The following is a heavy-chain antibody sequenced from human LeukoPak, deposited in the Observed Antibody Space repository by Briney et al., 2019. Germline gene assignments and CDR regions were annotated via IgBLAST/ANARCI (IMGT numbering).Heavy chain of an antibody. J-gene: IGHJ5*02. CDR3: ATYSGNLAGNWFDP. Sequence: SETLSLTCTVSGGSINTGGYYWSWIRQHPEEGLEWIGYISYSGSTYYNPSLKSRVTISVDMSKNQYSLKLSSVTAADTAVYYCATYSGNLAGNWFDPWGQGTLVTVSS. CDR1: GGSINTGGYY. D-gene: IGHD1-26*01. V-gene: IGHV4-31*03. CDR2: ISYSGST.